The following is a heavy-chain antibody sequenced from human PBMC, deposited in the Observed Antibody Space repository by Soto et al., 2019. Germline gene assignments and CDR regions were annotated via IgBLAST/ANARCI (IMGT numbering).Heavy chain of an antibody. Sequence: XGSLRLSCSAAAFTLSGYALHWVRQASGKGLEWVGRIRNKANSYATAYAASVKGRFTISRDDSKNTAFLQMNSLKTEDTALYYCTPHAPEDMILTWGPGTLVTVSS. V-gene: IGHV3-73*01. J-gene: IGHJ4*02. CDR1: AFTLSGYA. CDR2: IRNKANSYAT. D-gene: IGHD2-8*02. CDR3: TPHAPEDMILT.